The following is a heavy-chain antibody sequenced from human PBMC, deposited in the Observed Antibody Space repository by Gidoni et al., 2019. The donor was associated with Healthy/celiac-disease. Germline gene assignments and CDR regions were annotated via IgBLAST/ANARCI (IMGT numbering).Heavy chain of an antibody. CDR1: GFTFSSYS. Sequence: EVQLVESVGGLVQPGGSLRLSLAPSGFTFSSYSMNWVRQAPGKWLEWVAYISSSSSTIYYADSVKGRFTISRDNAKNSLYLQRNSLRAEDTAVYYCAREIAVAGTDAFDIWGQGTMVTVSS. D-gene: IGHD6-19*01. CDR3: AREIAVAGTDAFDI. CDR2: ISSSSSTI. V-gene: IGHV3-48*01. J-gene: IGHJ3*02.